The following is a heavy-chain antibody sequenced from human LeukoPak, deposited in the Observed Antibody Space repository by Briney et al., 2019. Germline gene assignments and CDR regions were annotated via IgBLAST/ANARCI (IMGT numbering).Heavy chain of an antibody. J-gene: IGHJ5*02. CDR2: IIPIFGTA. D-gene: IGHD6-6*01. V-gene: IGHV1-69*05. CDR3: ARDDSSIAARRGYNWFDP. Sequence: GASVKVSCKASGGTFSSYAISWVRQAPGQGLEWMGGIIPIFGTANYAQKFQGRVTITTDESTSTAYMELSSLRSEDTAVYYCARDDSSIAARRGYNWFDPWGQGTLVTVSS. CDR1: GGTFSSYA.